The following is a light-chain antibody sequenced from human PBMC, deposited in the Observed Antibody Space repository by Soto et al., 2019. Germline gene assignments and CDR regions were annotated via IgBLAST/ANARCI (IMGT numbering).Light chain of an antibody. V-gene: IGLV2-14*01. J-gene: IGLJ2*01. Sequence: QSALAQPASVSGSPGQSITISCTGTSSDVGGYNYVSWYQQYPGKAPKLMIFDVSNRPSGVSNRFSGFKYGNTASLTISGLQTEDEADYYCSSYTSASTLIFGGGTKVTVL. CDR1: SSDVGGYNY. CDR2: DVS. CDR3: SSYTSASTLI.